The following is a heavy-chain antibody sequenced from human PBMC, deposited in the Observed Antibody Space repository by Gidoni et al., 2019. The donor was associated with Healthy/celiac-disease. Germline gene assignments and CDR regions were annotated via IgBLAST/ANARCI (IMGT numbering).Heavy chain of an antibody. Sequence: QVQLVQSGAEVKKPGSSVKVSCKASGGTFSSYAISWVRQAPGQGLEWMGGIIPIFGTANYAQKFQGRVTITADKSTSTAYMELSSLRSEDTAVYYCARAGPVDSYGDYYYYGMDVWGQGTTVTVSS. V-gene: IGHV1-69*06. CDR2: IIPIFGTA. D-gene: IGHD4-17*01. CDR3: ARAGPVDSYGDYYYYGMDV. CDR1: GGTFSSYA. J-gene: IGHJ6*02.